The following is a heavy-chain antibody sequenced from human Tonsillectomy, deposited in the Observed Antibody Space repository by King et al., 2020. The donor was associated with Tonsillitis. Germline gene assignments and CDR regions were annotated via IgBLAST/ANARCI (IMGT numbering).Heavy chain of an antibody. Sequence: VQLQESGPGLVKPSQTLSLTCTVSGGSISSGSYYWSWIRQPAGKGLEWIGRSYTSGSTNYNPSLKSRVTMSLDTSKNQFSLKLSSVTAADTAVYYCARDLAIYYGSGSPYYYMDVWGKGATVTVSS. V-gene: IGHV4-61*02. D-gene: IGHD3-10*01. CDR2: SYTSGST. CDR3: ARDLAIYYGSGSPYYYMDV. J-gene: IGHJ6*03. CDR1: GGSISSGSYY.